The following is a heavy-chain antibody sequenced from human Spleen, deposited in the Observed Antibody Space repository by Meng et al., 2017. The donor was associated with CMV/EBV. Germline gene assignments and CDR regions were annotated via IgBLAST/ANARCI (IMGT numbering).Heavy chain of an antibody. Sequence: GESLKISCAASGFTFSSYGMYWIRQAPGKGLEWVAVIWYDGSNKYYADSVQGRFTISRDNSKDTLYLQMNSLRAEDTAVYYCARDEPSYCSSTRCYYYHYGMDVWGQGTTVTVSS. J-gene: IGHJ6*02. CDR3: ARDEPSYCSSTRCYYYHYGMDV. CDR2: IWYDGSNK. D-gene: IGHD2-2*01. V-gene: IGHV3-33*01. CDR1: GFTFSSYG.